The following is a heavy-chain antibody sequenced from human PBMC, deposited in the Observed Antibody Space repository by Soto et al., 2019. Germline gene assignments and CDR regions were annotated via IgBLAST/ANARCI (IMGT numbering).Heavy chain of an antibody. CDR1: GYTFTSYG. CDR3: ARAEEFCSSTSCYVVGYYYGMDV. V-gene: IGHV1-18*01. D-gene: IGHD2-2*01. J-gene: IGHJ6*02. CDR2: ISAYNGNT. Sequence: ASVKVSCKASGYTFTSYGISWVRQAPGQGLEWMGWISAYNGNTNYAQKLQGRVTMTTDTSTSTAYMELRSLRSDDTAVYYCARAEEFCSSTSCYVVGYYYGMDVWGQGTTVTVSS.